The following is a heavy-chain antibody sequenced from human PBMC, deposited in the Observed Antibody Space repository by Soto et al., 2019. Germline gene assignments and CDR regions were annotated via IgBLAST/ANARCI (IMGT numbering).Heavy chain of an antibody. J-gene: IGHJ6*02. CDR3: ARTKGYCSSTSCSEGYYYGMDV. D-gene: IGHD2-2*01. CDR1: GDSFTSYW. CDR2: IYPGDSDT. V-gene: IGHV5-51*01. Sequence: GESLTISCTSSGDSFTSYWIGWVRQMPGKGLEWMGIIYPGDSDTRYSPSFQGQVTISADKSISTAYLQWSSLKASDTAMYYCARTKGYCSSTSCSEGYYYGMDVWGQGTTVTVSS.